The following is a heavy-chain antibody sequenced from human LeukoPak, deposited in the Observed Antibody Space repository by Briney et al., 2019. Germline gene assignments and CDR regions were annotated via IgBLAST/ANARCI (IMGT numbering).Heavy chain of an antibody. D-gene: IGHD3-22*01. Sequence: RPGGSLRLSCAASGFTFDDYGMSWVRQAPGKGLEWVSAIHWNGGSAVYADSVKGRFTISRDNANTSLYLQMNNLITEDTASYYCAKAQVVVEDFIVDYWGQGTLVTVSS. J-gene: IGHJ4*02. V-gene: IGHV3-20*04. CDR1: GFTFDDYG. CDR2: IHWNGGSA. CDR3: AKAQVVVEDFIVDY.